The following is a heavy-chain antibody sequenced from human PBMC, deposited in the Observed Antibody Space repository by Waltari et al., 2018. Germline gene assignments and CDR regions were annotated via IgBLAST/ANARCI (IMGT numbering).Heavy chain of an antibody. J-gene: IGHJ5*02. CDR2: ISGSGDAT. Sequence: EVQLLESGGGLVQPGGSLRLSCAASGFTFSSYAMSWVRQAPGRGVEWVSAISGSGDATYYAESVKGRFTMSSDNSNNRLYLQMNSLRAEDTAIYYCAKDKAAIVYWFDPWGQGTLVTVSS. CDR3: AKDKAAIVYWFDP. CDR1: GFTFSSYA. D-gene: IGHD2-2*01. V-gene: IGHV3-23*01.